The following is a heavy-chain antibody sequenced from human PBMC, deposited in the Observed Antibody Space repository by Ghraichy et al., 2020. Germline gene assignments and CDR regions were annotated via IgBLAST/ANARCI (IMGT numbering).Heavy chain of an antibody. CDR2: IRYDGSNK. CDR1: GFTFSSYG. V-gene: IGHV3-30*02. J-gene: IGHJ4*02. D-gene: IGHD1-26*01. Sequence: GGSLRLSCAASGFTFSSYGMHWVRQAPGKGLEWVAFIRYDGSNKYYADSVKGRFTISRDNSKNTLYLQMNSLRAEDTAVYYCAKDRGYSGSYLDYWGQGTLVTVSS. CDR3: AKDRGYSGSYLDY.